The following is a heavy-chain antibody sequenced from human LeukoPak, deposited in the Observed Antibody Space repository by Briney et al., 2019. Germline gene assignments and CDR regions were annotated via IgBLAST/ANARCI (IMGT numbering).Heavy chain of an antibody. D-gene: IGHD3-22*01. V-gene: IGHV3-66*01. J-gene: IGHJ3*02. CDR2: IYSGGST. CDR3: ARDPLRDYYDSSGYGAFDI. Sequence: GGSLRLSCAASRFTVSSNYMSWVRQAPGKGLGWVSVIYSGGSTYYADSVKGRFTISRDNSKNTLYLQMNSLRAEDTAVYYCARDPLRDYYDSSGYGAFDIWGQGTMVTVSS. CDR1: RFTVSSNY.